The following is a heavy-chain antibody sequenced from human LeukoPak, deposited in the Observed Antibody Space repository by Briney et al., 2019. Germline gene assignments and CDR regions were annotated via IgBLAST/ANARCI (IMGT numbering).Heavy chain of an antibody. V-gene: IGHV3-7*01. D-gene: IGHD2-2*01. Sequence: GGSLRLSCTASGFTFSSYWMSWVRQAPGKGLEWVANIKQDGSEKYYVDSVKGRFTISRDNAKNSLYLQMNSLRAEDTAVYYCARTPRKVPAALLFDYWGQGTLVTVAS. CDR3: ARTPRKVPAALLFDY. CDR1: GFTFSSYW. J-gene: IGHJ4*02. CDR2: IKQDGSEK.